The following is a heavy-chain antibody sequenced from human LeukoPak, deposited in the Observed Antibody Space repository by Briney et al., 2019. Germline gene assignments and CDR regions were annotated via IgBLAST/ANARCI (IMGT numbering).Heavy chain of an antibody. D-gene: IGHD4-17*01. V-gene: IGHV3-21*01. Sequence: ISTISSYIYYAASVKARFTISKDKAKNSLYLQMNSLRAEDTAVYYCARAGGSTVSHSDYWGQGTLVTVSS. CDR2: ISTISSYI. CDR3: ARAGGSTVSHSDY. J-gene: IGHJ4*02.